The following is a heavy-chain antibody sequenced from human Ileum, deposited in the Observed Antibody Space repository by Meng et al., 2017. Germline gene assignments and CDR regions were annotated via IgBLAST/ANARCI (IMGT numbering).Heavy chain of an antibody. CDR2: INHSGST. CDR1: GGSFSGYY. D-gene: IGHD1-1*01. V-gene: IGHV4-34*01. J-gene: IGHJ1*01. CDR3: ARGASGGTAEYFHH. Sequence: SETLSLTCALYGGSFSGYYWSWIRQPPGKGLEWIGEINHSGSTNYNPSLKSRVTISVDTSKNQFSLTLSSVTAADTAVYYCARGASGGTAEYFHHWGQGTLVTVSS.